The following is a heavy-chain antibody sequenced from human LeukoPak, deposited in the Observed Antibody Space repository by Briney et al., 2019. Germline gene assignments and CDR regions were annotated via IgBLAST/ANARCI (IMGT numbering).Heavy chain of an antibody. CDR1: GGSFSGYY. J-gene: IGHJ4*02. D-gene: IGHD5-24*01. CDR2: INHSGST. CDR3: AISQVGGDGYNPLDY. V-gene: IGHV4-34*01. Sequence: PSETLSLTCAVYGGSFSGYYWSWIRQPPGKGLEWIGEINHSGSTNYNPSLKSRVTISVDTSKNQFSLKLSSVTAADTAVYYCAISQVGGDGYNPLDYWGQGTLVTVSS.